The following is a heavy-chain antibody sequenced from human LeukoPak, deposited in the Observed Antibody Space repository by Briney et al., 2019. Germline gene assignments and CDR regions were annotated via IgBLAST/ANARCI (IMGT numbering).Heavy chain of an antibody. CDR3: TKDYGLDY. V-gene: IGHV3-15*01. CDR2: IKSITAGGTT. CDR1: GFTFSNDW. Sequence: GGSLRLSCAASGFTFSNDWMTWVRQAPGKGLEWVGRIKSITAGGTTDYAAPVKGRFTISRDDSKNTLYLQMNSLKSEDTAVYYCTKDYGLDYWGQGTLVTVSS. D-gene: IGHD4-17*01. J-gene: IGHJ4*02.